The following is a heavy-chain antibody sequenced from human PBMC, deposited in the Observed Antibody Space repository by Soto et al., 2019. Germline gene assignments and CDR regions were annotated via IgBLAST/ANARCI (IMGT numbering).Heavy chain of an antibody. J-gene: IGHJ4*02. CDR1: GGSINSSNYY. D-gene: IGHD4-4*01. CDR3: ASYTIKVPLFEY. CDR2: VHYSGST. V-gene: IGHV4-39*01. Sequence: SETLSLTCTVSGGSINSSNYYWGWVRQPPGKGLEWIGSVHYSGSTYHNPSLKSRVSISADSSKNQLSLKLSSVTAADTAVYYCASYTIKVPLFEYWSQGTLVTGSS.